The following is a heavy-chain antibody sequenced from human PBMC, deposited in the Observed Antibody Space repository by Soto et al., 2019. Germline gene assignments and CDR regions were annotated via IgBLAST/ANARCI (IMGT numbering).Heavy chain of an antibody. CDR3: AKSQEIGTHFFDS. V-gene: IGHV3-13*01. D-gene: IGHD6-13*01. Sequence: WGSLRLSCEASGFTFSGFDMHWVRQPTGKGLEWVSSIGTAGDTYYAVSVKGRFTISRDNAKNSLSLQMNSLRAGDMAVYFCAKSQEIGTHFFDSCGQGTQLTVSS. CDR1: GFTFSGFD. CDR2: IGTAGDT. J-gene: IGHJ4*02.